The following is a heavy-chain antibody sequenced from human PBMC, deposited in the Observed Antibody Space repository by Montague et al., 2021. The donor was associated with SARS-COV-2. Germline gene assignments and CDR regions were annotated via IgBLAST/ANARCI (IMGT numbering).Heavy chain of an antibody. J-gene: IGHJ4*02. CDR1: GFTFSSYW. CDR3: SRVPSSSWYFDY. CDR2: IKQDGSDK. D-gene: IGHD6-13*01. Sequence: SLRLSCAASGFTFSSYWMSWVRQAPGKGLEWVANIKQDGSDKYYVDSVKGRFTISRDNAKNSLYLQMNSLRAEDTAVYYCSRVPSSSWYFDYWGQGTLVTVSS. V-gene: IGHV3-7*01.